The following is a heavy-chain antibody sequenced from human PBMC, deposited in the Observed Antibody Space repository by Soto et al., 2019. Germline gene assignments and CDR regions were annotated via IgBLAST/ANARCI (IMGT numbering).Heavy chain of an antibody. CDR3: ARLETSSSWHPLPDY. Sequence: SETLSLTCTVSGGSISSYYWSWIRQPPGKGLEWIGYIYYSGSTNYNPSLKSRVTISVDTSKNQFSLKLSSVTAADTAVYYCARLETSSSWHPLPDYWGQGTLVTVSS. D-gene: IGHD6-13*01. CDR2: IYYSGST. V-gene: IGHV4-59*08. CDR1: GGSISSYY. J-gene: IGHJ4*02.